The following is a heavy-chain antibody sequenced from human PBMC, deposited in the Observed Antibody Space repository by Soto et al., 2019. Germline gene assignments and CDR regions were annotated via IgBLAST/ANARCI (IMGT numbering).Heavy chain of an antibody. Sequence: PVGSLRLSCAASGFTFSSYAMSWVRQAPGKGLEWVSAISGSGGSTYYADSVKGRFTISRDNSKNTLYLQMNSLRAEDTAVYYCAKDLYDSSGYYYLYYYYGMDVWGQGTTVTVSS. CDR3: AKDLYDSSGYYYLYYYYGMDV. D-gene: IGHD3-22*01. CDR1: GFTFSSYA. V-gene: IGHV3-23*01. CDR2: ISGSGGST. J-gene: IGHJ6*02.